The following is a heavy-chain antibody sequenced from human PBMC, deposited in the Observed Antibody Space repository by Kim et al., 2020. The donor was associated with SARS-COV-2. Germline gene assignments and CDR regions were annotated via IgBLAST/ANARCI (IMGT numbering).Heavy chain of an antibody. CDR3: ARAPGSGFGGVIVHFDY. V-gene: IGHV4-31*02. D-gene: IGHD3-16*02. Sequence: LKGRVTISVDASKNQFSLKLSSVAAGDTAVYYCARAPGSGFGGVIVHFDYWGQGTLVTVSS. J-gene: IGHJ4*01.